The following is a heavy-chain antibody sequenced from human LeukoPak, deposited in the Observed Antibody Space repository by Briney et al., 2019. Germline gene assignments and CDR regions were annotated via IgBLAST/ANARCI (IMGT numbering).Heavy chain of an antibody. V-gene: IGHV3-33*01. CDR3: ARALYSGRWYGMDV. CDR2: IWYDGTDK. Sequence: GRSLRLSCAASGFTFSDYGTHWVRQAPGKGLEWVAVIWYDGTDKYYADSVKGRFTISRDNSKNTLYLEMNTLRAEDTAVYYCARALYSGRWYGMDVWGQGTTVTVSS. D-gene: IGHD6-13*01. CDR1: GFTFSDYG. J-gene: IGHJ6*02.